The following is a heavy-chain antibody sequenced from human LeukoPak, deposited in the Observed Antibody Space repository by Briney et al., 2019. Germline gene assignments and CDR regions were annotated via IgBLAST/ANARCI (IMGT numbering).Heavy chain of an antibody. D-gene: IGHD2-2*02. CDR1: GFTFRSYW. V-gene: IGHV3-7*05. Sequence: GGTLRLSCAASGFTFRSYWMSWVRQAPGKGLEWVANIKQDGSEKYYVDSVKGRFTISRDNAKNSLYLQMDSLRAEDTAVFYCARAQIVVVPGAIEWGNFDYWGQGTGDRL. CDR3: ARAQIVVVPGAIEWGNFDY. J-gene: IGHJ4*02. CDR2: IKQDGSEK.